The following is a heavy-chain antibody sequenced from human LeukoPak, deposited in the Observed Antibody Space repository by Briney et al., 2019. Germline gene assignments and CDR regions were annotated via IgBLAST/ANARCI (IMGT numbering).Heavy chain of an antibody. CDR1: GGSLSSSIYY. D-gene: IGHD5-18*01. V-gene: IGHV4-39*01. J-gene: IGHJ4*02. Sequence: SESLSLTCTVSGGSLSSSIYYWGWIRQPPGKGLEWIGSIYYSGSTYYNPSLKSRVTISVDTSKNQFSLKLSSVTAADTAVYYCARHGDTAMVDYWGQGTLVTVSS. CDR2: IYYSGST. CDR3: ARHGDTAMVDY.